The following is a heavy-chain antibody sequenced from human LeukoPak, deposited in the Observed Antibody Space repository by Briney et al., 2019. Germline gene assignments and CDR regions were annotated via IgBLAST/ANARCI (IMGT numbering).Heavy chain of an antibody. V-gene: IGHV3-48*04. CDR1: GFTLSTYS. CDR3: AREGGTGGYFDY. D-gene: IGHD2-15*01. CDR2: ISSSGSTI. Sequence: PGGSLRLSCVASGFTLSTYSMNWVRQAPGKGLEWVSYISSSGSTIYYADSVKGRFTISRDNAKNSLYLQMNSLRAEDTAVYYCAREGGTGGYFDYWGQGTLVTVSS. J-gene: IGHJ4*02.